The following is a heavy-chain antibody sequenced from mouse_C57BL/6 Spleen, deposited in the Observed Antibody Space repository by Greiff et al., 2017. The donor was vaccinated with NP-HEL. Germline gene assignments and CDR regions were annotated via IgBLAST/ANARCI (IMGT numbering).Heavy chain of an antibody. CDR1: GFNIKDDY. Sequence: VQLQQSGAELVRPGASVKLSCTASGFNIKDDYMHWVKQRPEQGLEWIGWIDPENGDTEYASKFQGKATITADTSSNTAYLQLSSLTSEDTAVYYCTKGLRRGGFAYWGQGTLVTVSA. CDR3: TKGLRRGGFAY. CDR2: IDPENGDT. J-gene: IGHJ3*01. V-gene: IGHV14-4*01. D-gene: IGHD2-2*01.